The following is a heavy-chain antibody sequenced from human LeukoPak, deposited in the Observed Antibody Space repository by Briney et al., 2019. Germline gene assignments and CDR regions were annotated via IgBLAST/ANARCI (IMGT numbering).Heavy chain of an antibody. Sequence: VSGPALVKPTQTLTLTCTFSGFSLSTSGMCVSWVRQPPGKALEWLALIDWDDDKYYSTSLKTRLTISKDTSKNQVVLTRTNMDPVDTATYYCARTRGYSGYDSGDFDYWGQGTLVTVSS. V-gene: IGHV2-70*20. J-gene: IGHJ4*02. CDR3: ARTRGYSGYDSGDFDY. CDR2: IDWDDDK. CDR1: GFSLSTSGMC. D-gene: IGHD5-12*01.